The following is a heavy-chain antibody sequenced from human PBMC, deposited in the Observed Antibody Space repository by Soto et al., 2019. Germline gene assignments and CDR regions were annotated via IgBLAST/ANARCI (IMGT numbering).Heavy chain of an antibody. J-gene: IGHJ4*02. CDR2: ISNRGDTT. CDR1: GITFSSYA. Sequence: EVQLLESGGGLVQPGGSLRLSCAASGITFSSYAMNWVRQAPGKGLEGVSVISNRGDTTYYADSVKGRFTISRDNSKNTLYLQLNSLRAEDTAMYYCAKDKEVATIGGAFDYWGQGTLLTVSS. V-gene: IGHV3-23*01. D-gene: IGHD5-12*01. CDR3: AKDKEVATIGGAFDY.